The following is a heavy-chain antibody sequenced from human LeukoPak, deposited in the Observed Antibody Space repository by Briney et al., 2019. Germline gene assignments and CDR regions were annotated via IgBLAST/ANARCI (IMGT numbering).Heavy chain of an antibody. J-gene: IGHJ4*02. CDR2: FDPEDGET. D-gene: IGHD2-15*01. Sequence: ASVKVSCKVSGYTLTELSMHWVRQAPGKGLEWMGGFDPEDGETIYAQKFQGRVTMTEDTSTDTAYMELSSLRSEDTAVYYCATVGYCSGGSCYGFDYWGQGTLVTVSS. CDR3: ATVGYCSGGSCYGFDY. V-gene: IGHV1-24*01. CDR1: GYTLTELS.